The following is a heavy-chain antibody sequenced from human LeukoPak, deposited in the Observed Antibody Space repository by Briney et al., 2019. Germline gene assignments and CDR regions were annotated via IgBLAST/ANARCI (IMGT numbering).Heavy chain of an antibody. J-gene: IGHJ4*02. CDR1: GFTFTSYA. CDR3: AKDLGRGYGAYRAADY. Sequence: GGTLRLSCAASGFTFTSYAMTWVRQAPGKGLEWVSTISGSGDTTYYADSVKGRFTISRDNSKNMLYLQMNSLRAEDTAVYYCAKDLGRGYGAYRAADYWGQGTLVTVSS. CDR2: ISGSGDTT. D-gene: IGHD4-17*01. V-gene: IGHV3-23*01.